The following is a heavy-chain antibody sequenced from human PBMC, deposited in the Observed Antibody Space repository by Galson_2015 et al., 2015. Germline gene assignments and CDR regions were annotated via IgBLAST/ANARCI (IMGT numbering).Heavy chain of an antibody. D-gene: IGHD3-22*01. CDR2: ISAYNGNT. J-gene: IGHJ4*02. CDR3: ARAVRSGYFFDY. Sequence: SCKASGYTFTSYGISWVRQAPGQGLEWMGWISAYNGNTNYAQKLQGRVTMTTDTSTSTAYMELRSLRSDDTAVYYCARAVRSGYFFDYWGQGTLVTVSS. V-gene: IGHV1-18*01. CDR1: GYTFTSYG.